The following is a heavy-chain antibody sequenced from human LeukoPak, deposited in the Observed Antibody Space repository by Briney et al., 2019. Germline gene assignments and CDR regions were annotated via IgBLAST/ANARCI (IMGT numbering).Heavy chain of an antibody. CDR3: AKQGDSSGPRAFDI. CDR2: IRYDGSNK. CDR1: GFTFSSYG. V-gene: IGHV3-30*02. Sequence: PGGSLRLSCAASGFTFSSYGVHWVRQAPGKGLEWVAFIRYDGSNKYYADSVKGRFTISRDNSKNTLYLQMNSLRAEDTAVYYCAKQGDSSGPRAFDIWGQGTMVTVSS. J-gene: IGHJ3*02. D-gene: IGHD3-22*01.